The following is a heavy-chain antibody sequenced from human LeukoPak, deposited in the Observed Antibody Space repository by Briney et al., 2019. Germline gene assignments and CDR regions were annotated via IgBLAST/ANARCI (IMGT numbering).Heavy chain of an antibody. Sequence: PGGSLRLSCAASGFTFSSYAMHWVRQAPGKGLEWVAVISYDGNNKYYADSVKGRFTISRDHSKNTLYLQMNSRRAEDTAVYYCARVVQLWLRNWFDYWGQGTLVTVSS. D-gene: IGHD5-18*01. CDR3: ARVVQLWLRNWFDY. V-gene: IGHV3-30-3*01. CDR1: GFTFSSYA. CDR2: ISYDGNNK. J-gene: IGHJ4*02.